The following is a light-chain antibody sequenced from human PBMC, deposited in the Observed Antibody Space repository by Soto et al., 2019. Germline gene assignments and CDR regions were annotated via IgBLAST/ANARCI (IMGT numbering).Light chain of an antibody. J-gene: IGKJ1*01. CDR2: AAS. V-gene: IGKV1-27*01. CDR3: QRYNSAPWT. CDR1: QGISNY. Sequence: DIQMTQSPSSLSASVGDRVTITCRASQGISNYLAWYQQKPGKVPKLLIYAASTLQSGVPSRFSGSGSGKDLTLNISSLQPEDVATYYCQRYNSAPWTFGQGTKVEIK.